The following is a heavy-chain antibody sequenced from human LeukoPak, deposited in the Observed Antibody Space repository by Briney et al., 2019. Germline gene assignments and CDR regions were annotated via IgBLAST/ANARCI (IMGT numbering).Heavy chain of an antibody. Sequence: GGSLRLSCAASGFTFSSYDMHWVRQAPGKGLEWVAFISSDGSIKSYADSVKGRFTISRDNSKYSLYLQMNSLRAEDTAVFYCAKQARRAYYYGSGTYAGSHYFDFWGQGTLVTVSS. CDR2: ISSDGSIK. V-gene: IGHV3-30*18. CDR1: GFTFSSYD. J-gene: IGHJ4*02. CDR3: AKQARRAYYYGSGTYAGSHYFDF. D-gene: IGHD3-10*01.